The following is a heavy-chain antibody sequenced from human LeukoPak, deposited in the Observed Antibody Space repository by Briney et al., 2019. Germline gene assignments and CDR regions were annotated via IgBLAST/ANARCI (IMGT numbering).Heavy chain of an antibody. Sequence: PGGSLRLSCSASGFTFSTYAMHWVRQAPGKGLEYVSAISSNGGGTYYADSVKGRFTISRDNSKNTLFLQMNSLRAEDTAVYYCARDWGGSPLGWFDPWGQGTLVTVSS. CDR3: ARDWGGSPLGWFDP. V-gene: IGHV3-64*04. J-gene: IGHJ5*02. CDR2: ISSNGGGT. CDR1: GFTFSTYA. D-gene: IGHD1-26*01.